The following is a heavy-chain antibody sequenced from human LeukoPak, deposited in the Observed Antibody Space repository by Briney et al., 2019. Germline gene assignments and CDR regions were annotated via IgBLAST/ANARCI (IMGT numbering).Heavy chain of an antibody. V-gene: IGHV1-69*01. D-gene: IGHD2-21*02. Sequence: SVKVSCKASGGTFSSYAISWVRQAPGQGLEWMGGIIPIFGTANYAQKFQGRATITADESTSTAYMELSSLRSEDTAVYYCARVGERSGDSALYYYYGMDVWGKGTTVTVSS. J-gene: IGHJ6*04. CDR1: GGTFSSYA. CDR2: IIPIFGTA. CDR3: ARVGERSGDSALYYYYGMDV.